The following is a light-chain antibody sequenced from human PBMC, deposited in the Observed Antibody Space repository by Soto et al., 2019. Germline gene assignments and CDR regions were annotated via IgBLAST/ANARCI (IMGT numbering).Light chain of an antibody. J-gene: IGKJ1*01. Sequence: DIQMTQSPSSLSASVGDRVTITCRASQSISSNLNWYQQKPGNVPKLLIYAASSLQSGVPSRFSGSGSGTDFTLTINSLQPEDFATYYCQQSYSSPPTFGQGTKVEI. V-gene: IGKV1-39*01. CDR3: QQSYSSPPT. CDR2: AAS. CDR1: QSISSN.